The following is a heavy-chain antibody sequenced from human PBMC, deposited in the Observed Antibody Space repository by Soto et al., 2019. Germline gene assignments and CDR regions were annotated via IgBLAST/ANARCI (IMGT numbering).Heavy chain of an antibody. CDR1: GFTFSSYA. CDR3: ATPIFPLRYSDWFFPYGMDV. D-gene: IGHD3-9*01. Sequence: PGGSLRLSCAASGFTFSSYAMSWVRQAPGKGLEWVSAISGSGGSTYYADSVKGRFTISRDNSKNTLYLQMNSLRAEDTAVYYCATPIFPLRYSDWFFPYGMDVWGQGTTVTVSS. J-gene: IGHJ6*02. CDR2: ISGSGGST. V-gene: IGHV3-23*01.